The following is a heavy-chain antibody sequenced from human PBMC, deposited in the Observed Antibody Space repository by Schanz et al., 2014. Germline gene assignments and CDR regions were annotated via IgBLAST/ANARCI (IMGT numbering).Heavy chain of an antibody. CDR3: ARDNLVSSSWYNYYGMDV. V-gene: IGHV3-30*04. CDR2: ITYDGSNT. D-gene: IGHD6-13*01. J-gene: IGHJ6*02. CDR1: GFTMITYA. Sequence: QVQLVESGGGVVQPGRSLRLSCAASGFTMITYAMHWVRQPPGKGLEWVAIITYDGSNTYHADSVKGRFTISRDNSKNTLYLQMNSLRAEDTAVYYCARDNLVSSSWYNYYGMDVWGQGTTVTVSS.